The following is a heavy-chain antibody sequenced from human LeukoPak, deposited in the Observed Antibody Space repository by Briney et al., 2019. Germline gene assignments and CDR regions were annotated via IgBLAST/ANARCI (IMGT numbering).Heavy chain of an antibody. CDR2: VYGGGST. CDR3: ATLQYTGSYYPDY. V-gene: IGHV4-59*08. D-gene: IGHD1-26*01. J-gene: IGHJ4*02. CDR1: GGWISSSY. Sequence: SETLSLSCTIPGGWISSSYWRWIRQPPGKGLEWIGYVYGGGSTNYNPSLKSRVTISVDTSKNLFSLKRSSVTAADTAVYYCATLQYTGSYYPDYWGQGILVTVSS.